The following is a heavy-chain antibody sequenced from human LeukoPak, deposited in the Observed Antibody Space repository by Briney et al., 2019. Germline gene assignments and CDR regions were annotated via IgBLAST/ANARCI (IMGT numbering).Heavy chain of an antibody. CDR3: ARTKTQRGYSGYDSDY. J-gene: IGHJ4*02. V-gene: IGHV4-61*02. Sequence: SQTLSLTCTVSGGSISSGSYYWSWIRQPAGKGLEWIGRIYTSGSTNYNPSLKSRVTISVDTSKNQFSLKLSSVTAAGTAVYYCARTKTQRGYSGYDSDYWGQGTPVTVSS. CDR2: IYTSGST. CDR1: GGSISSGSYY. D-gene: IGHD5-12*01.